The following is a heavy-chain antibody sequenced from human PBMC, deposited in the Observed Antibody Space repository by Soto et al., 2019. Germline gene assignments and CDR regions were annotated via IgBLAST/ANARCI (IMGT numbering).Heavy chain of an antibody. CDR3: ASLVVVTEGGFDY. V-gene: IGHV4-30-4*01. CDR1: GGSISSGDYY. J-gene: IGHJ4*02. D-gene: IGHD2-21*02. Sequence: SETLSLTCTVSGGSISSGDYYWSWIRQPPGKGLEWIGYIYYSGSTYYNPSLKSRVTISVDTSKNQFSLKLSSVTAADTAVYYCASLVVVTEGGFDYWGQGTLVTVSS. CDR2: IYYSGST.